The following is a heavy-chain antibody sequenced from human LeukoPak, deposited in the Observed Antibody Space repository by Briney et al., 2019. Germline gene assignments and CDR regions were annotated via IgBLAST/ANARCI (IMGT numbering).Heavy chain of an antibody. D-gene: IGHD2-2*01. J-gene: IGHJ4*02. CDR1: GGSFSGYY. Sequence: SETLSLTCAVYGGSFSGYYWSWIRQPPGKGLEWIGEINHSGSTNHNPSLKSRVTISVDTSKNQFSLKLSSVTAADTAVYYCARSRSCIDYWGQGTLVTVSS. V-gene: IGHV4-34*01. CDR2: INHSGST. CDR3: ARSRSCIDY.